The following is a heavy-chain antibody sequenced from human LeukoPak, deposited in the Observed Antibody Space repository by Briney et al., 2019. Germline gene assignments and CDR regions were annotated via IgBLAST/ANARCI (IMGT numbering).Heavy chain of an antibody. CDR2: ISAYNGNT. Sequence: ASVKVSCKASGYTFTSYGISWVRQAPGQGLEWMGWISAYNGNTNYAQKLQGRVTMTTDTSTSTAYMELRSLRSDDTAVYYCARVYSSGRYYYYGMDVWGQGTTVTVSS. J-gene: IGHJ6*02. CDR3: ARVYSSGRYYYYGMDV. D-gene: IGHD6-19*01. V-gene: IGHV1-18*01. CDR1: GYTFTSYG.